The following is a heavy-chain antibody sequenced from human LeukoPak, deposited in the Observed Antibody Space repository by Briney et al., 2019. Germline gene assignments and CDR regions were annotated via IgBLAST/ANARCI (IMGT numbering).Heavy chain of an antibody. J-gene: IGHJ4*02. CDR2: IYYSGST. V-gene: IGHV4-39*01. CDR3: ARFGYHDSSGCY. Sequence: PSETLSLTCTVSGGSISSSSYYWGWIRQPPGKGLEWIGSIYYSGSTYYNPSLKSRVTISVDTSKNQFSLKLSSVTAADTAVYYCARFGYHDSSGCYWGQGTLVAVSS. CDR1: GGSISSSSYY. D-gene: IGHD3-22*01.